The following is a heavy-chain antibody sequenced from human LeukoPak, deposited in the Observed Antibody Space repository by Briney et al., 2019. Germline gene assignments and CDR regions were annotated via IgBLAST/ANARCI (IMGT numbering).Heavy chain of an antibody. Sequence: GGSLRLSCAASGFTFSSYSMNWVRQAPGKGLEWVSSISSSSSYIYYADSVKGRFTISRDNAKNSLYLRMNSLRAEDTAVYYCARARIAVAGTFAFDIWGQGTMVTVSS. CDR1: GFTFSSYS. J-gene: IGHJ3*02. CDR2: ISSSSSYI. CDR3: ARARIAVAGTFAFDI. V-gene: IGHV3-21*01. D-gene: IGHD6-19*01.